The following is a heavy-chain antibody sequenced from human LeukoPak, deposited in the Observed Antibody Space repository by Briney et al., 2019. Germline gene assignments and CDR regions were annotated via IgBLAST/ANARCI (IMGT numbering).Heavy chain of an antibody. CDR3: ARDNHGSYYDY. V-gene: IGHV4-59*12. Sequence: SETLSPTCTISGGSISSYYWSWIRQPPGKGLEWIGFIYYSGSTNSNPSLKSRVTISLDTSKNQFSLKLSSVTAADTAVYYCARDNHGSYYDYWGQGTLVTVSS. D-gene: IGHD3-10*01. CDR1: GGSISSYY. CDR2: IYYSGST. J-gene: IGHJ4*02.